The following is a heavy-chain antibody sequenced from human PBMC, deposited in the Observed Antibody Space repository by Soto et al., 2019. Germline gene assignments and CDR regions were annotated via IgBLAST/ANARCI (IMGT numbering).Heavy chain of an antibody. CDR1: GGTFNTYA. Sequence: QVQLVQSGAEMKKPGSSVKVSCQSSGGTFNTYAMNWVRQAPGQGPEWMGDISPMFGAANYAPKFQGRVNITADESTGPSYMQLTSLTSEDTALYFSPSEVQVHTPSFVYWGQGTLVTVSS. J-gene: IGHJ4*02. V-gene: IGHV1-69*19. D-gene: IGHD3-10*01. CDR2: ISPMFGAA. CDR3: PSEVQVHTPSFVY.